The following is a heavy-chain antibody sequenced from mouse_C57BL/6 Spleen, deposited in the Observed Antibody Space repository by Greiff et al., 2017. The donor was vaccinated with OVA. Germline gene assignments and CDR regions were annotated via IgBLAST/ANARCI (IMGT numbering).Heavy chain of an antibody. CDR2: ILPGSGST. D-gene: IGHD2-4*01. CDR3: ARGIYYDYGPSYFDY. CDR1: GYTFTGYW. V-gene: IGHV1-9*01. J-gene: IGHJ2*01. Sequence: QVQLQQSGAELMKPGASVKLSCKATGYTFTGYWIEWVKQRPGHGLEWIGEILPGSGSTNYNEKFKGKATVTADTSSNTAYMQLSSLTTEDSAIYYCARGIYYDYGPSYFDYWGQGTTLTVSS.